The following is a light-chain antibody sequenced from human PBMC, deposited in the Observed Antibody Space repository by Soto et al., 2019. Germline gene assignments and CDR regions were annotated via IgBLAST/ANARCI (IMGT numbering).Light chain of an antibody. CDR3: QQYYSYPLT. J-gene: IGKJ5*01. V-gene: IGKV1-5*03. CDR2: KAS. Sequence: IQMTHSPSTRAASVGARVTITCRASHWIDDWLAWYQQKPGKAPNLLINKASSLEYGVPSRVSGSKSETEFTLTISSLQPEDFATYYCQQYYSYPLTFGQGTRLEI. CDR1: HWIDDW.